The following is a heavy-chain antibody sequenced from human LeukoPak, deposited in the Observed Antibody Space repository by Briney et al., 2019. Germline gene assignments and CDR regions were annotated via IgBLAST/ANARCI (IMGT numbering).Heavy chain of an antibody. CDR3: ARGGLSAAIMTYFDY. Sequence: ASVKVSCKASGGTFSSYAISWVRQAPGQGLEWMGGIIPIFGTANYAQKFQGRVTITTDESTSTAYMELSSLRSEDTAVYYCARGGLSAAIMTYFDYWGQGTLVTVSS. CDR1: GGTFSSYA. V-gene: IGHV1-69*05. CDR2: IIPIFGTA. D-gene: IGHD2-2*02. J-gene: IGHJ4*02.